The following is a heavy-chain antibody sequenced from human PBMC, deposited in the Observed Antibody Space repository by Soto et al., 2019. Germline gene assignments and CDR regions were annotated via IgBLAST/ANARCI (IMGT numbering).Heavy chain of an antibody. Sequence: QVQLQESGPGLVKPSQTLSLTCTVAVGSISSVGYYWSWIRQHPGKGLEWIGYIYNSGSTHYNPSLKSRITMSVYTSKNQFSLKLSSVTVADTAVYFCARETVGTIDRWGQGTLVTVSS. J-gene: IGHJ5*02. CDR2: IYNSGST. CDR1: VGSISSVGYY. D-gene: IGHD5-12*01. CDR3: ARETVGTIDR. V-gene: IGHV4-31*03.